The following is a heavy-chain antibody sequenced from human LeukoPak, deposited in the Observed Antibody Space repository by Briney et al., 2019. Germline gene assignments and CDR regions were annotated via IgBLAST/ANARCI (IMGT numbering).Heavy chain of an antibody. D-gene: IGHD6-6*01. J-gene: IGHJ4*02. V-gene: IGHV3-30-3*01. CDR2: ITYDGTNK. Sequence: GGSLRLSCAASGFTFDSYALHWVRQAPGKGLEWLAIITYDGTNKYYADSVKGRFTISRDNSKNTLFLQMNSLRAEDTAVYYCARVEYSSSPHFDYWAREPWSPSPQ. CDR3: ARVEYSSSPHFDY. CDR1: GFTFDSYA.